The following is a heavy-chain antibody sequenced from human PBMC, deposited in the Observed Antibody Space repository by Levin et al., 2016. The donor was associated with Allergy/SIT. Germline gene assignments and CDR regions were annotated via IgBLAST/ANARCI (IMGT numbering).Heavy chain of an antibody. D-gene: IGHD3-22*01. CDR1: GGTFSSYA. CDR2: IIPIFGTA. J-gene: IGHJ5*02. Sequence: SVKVSCKASGGTFSSYAISWVRQAPGQGLEWMGGIIPIFGTANYAQKFQGRVTITADESTSTAYMELSSLRSEDTAVYYCARASYYDSSGRLFYWFDPWGQGTLVTVSS. CDR3: ARASYYDSSGRLFYWFDP. V-gene: IGHV1-69*13.